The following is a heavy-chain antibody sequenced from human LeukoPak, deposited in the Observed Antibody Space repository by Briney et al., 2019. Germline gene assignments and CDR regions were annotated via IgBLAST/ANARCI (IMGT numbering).Heavy chain of an antibody. J-gene: IGHJ4*02. CDR1: GFTFSSYS. D-gene: IGHD6-13*01. CDR2: ISSSSSYI. V-gene: IGHV3-21*01. Sequence: GGSLRLSCAASGFTFSSYSMNWVRQAPGKGLEWVSSISSSSSYIYYADSVKGRFTISSDNAKNSLYLHMNSLRAEDTAVYYCARVGGHIAAAARGFVDYWGQETLVTVSS. CDR3: ARVGGHIAAAARGFVDY.